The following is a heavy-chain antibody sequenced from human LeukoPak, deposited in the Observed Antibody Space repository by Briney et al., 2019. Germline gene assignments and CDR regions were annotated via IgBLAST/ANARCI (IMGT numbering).Heavy chain of an antibody. J-gene: IGHJ4*02. CDR2: IYYSGST. D-gene: IGHD3-3*01. CDR3: VRGGQRDFWRGEYYFDY. V-gene: IGHV4-59*08. Sequence: SETLSLTCTVSGGSISSYYWSWIRQPPGKGLEWIGYIYYSGSTNYNPSLKSRVTISVDTSKNQFSLKLSSVTAADTAVYYCVRGGQRDFWRGEYYFDYWGQGTLVTVSS. CDR1: GGSISSYY.